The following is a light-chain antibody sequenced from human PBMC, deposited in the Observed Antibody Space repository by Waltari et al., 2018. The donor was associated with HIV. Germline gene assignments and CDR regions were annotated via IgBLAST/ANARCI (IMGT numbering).Light chain of an antibody. V-gene: IGKV3-20*01. CDR3: QQYGTLPFT. Sequence: IVLTQSPATLSLSPGERATLSCRASHSVSSSYLAWFQQRPGKAPRLLIHGASDRATGVPDRFSGSGVGTDFTLTISRLEPEDVAVYFCQQYGTLPFTFGPGTKVEI. CDR2: GAS. J-gene: IGKJ3*01. CDR1: HSVSSSY.